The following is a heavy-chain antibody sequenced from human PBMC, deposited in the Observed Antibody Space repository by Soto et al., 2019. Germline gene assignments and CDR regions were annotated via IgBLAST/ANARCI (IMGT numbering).Heavy chain of an antibody. CDR2: ISAYNGNT. V-gene: IGHV1-18*04. CDR1: GYTFTSYG. J-gene: IGHJ3*02. CDR3: ARGHYYDSSGYYWPGAFAI. Sequence: ASVKVSCKASGYTFTSYGISWVRQAPGQGLEWMGWISAYNGNTNYAQKLQGRVTMTTDTSTSTAYMELRSLRSDDTAVYYCARGHYYDSSGYYWPGAFAIWGQGTMVTVSS. D-gene: IGHD3-22*01.